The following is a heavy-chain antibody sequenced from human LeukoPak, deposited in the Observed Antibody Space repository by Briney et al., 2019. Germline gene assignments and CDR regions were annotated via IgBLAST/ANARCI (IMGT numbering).Heavy chain of an antibody. D-gene: IGHD1-14*01. CDR1: GGSISSYF. Sequence: SETLSLTCTVSGGSISSYFCTWIRQPAGKGLEWIGRIHTSGSTNYNPSLKSRVTMSVDTSKNQFALKLSSVTAADTAVYYCARDPEGHGNYFDYWGQGALVTVSS. J-gene: IGHJ4*02. V-gene: IGHV4-4*07. CDR2: IHTSGST. CDR3: ARDPEGHGNYFDY.